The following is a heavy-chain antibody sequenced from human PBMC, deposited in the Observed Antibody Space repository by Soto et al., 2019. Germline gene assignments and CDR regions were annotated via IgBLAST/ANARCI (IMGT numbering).Heavy chain of an antibody. CDR1: GFTFITYE. D-gene: IGHD6-13*01. J-gene: IGHJ4*02. CDR2: IGRSGNTK. V-gene: IGHV3-48*03. Sequence: EVQLVESGGGLVQPGGSLRLSCAASGFTFITYEMNWVRQAPGKGLEWLSYIGRSGNTKFYADSVKGRFTISRDNAKNSLYLQMNNLRAEDTAIYYCARAPAGAANDYWGQGTLVTVSS. CDR3: ARAPAGAANDY.